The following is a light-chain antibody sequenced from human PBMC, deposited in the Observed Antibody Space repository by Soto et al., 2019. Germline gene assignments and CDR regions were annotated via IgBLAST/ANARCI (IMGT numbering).Light chain of an antibody. CDR1: LTVSTN. V-gene: IGKV3-15*01. CDR2: YTS. J-gene: IGKJ3*01. Sequence: DIVMTQSPATLSLSPGDRATLSCWASLTVSTNLAWYQQKPGQAPRLLIYYTSTRATGIPARFSGSGSAKEFTLTISSLQPEDSAVYHSQQYNNWPPGATFGPGTKV. CDR3: QQYNNWPPGAT.